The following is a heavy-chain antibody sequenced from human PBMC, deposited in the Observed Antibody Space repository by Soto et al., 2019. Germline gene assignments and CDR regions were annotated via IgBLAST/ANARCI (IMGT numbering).Heavy chain of an antibody. D-gene: IGHD1-26*01. J-gene: IGHJ4*02. CDR2: ISWDGGST. CDR3: AKAGPILGATTAYYFDY. V-gene: IGHV3-43*01. Sequence: EVQLVESGGVVVQPGGSLRLSCAASGFTFDDYTMHWVRQAPGKGLEWVSLISWDGGSTYYADSVKGRFTISRDNSKNSLYLQMNSLRTEDTALYYCAKAGPILGATTAYYFDYWGQGTLVTVSS. CDR1: GFTFDDYT.